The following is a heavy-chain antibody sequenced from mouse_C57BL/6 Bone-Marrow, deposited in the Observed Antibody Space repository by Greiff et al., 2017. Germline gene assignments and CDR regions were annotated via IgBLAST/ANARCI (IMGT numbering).Heavy chain of an antibody. V-gene: IGHV1-55*01. J-gene: IGHJ2*01. Sequence: QVQLQQPGAELVKPGASVKMSCKASGYTFTSYWITWVKQRPGQGLEWIGDIYPGSGSTNYNEKFKSKATLTVDTSYNTAYMQLSSLTSGDSAVYDCARRGLWEAGDYGGQGTARTVSS. CDR1: GYTFTSYW. D-gene: IGHD3-3*01. CDR2: IYPGSGST. CDR3: ARRGLWEAGDY.